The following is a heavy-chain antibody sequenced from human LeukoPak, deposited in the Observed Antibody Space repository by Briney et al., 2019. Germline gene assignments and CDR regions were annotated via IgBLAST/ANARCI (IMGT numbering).Heavy chain of an antibody. J-gene: IGHJ3*02. CDR1: GFTFSSYA. Sequence: GGSLRLSCSASGFTFSSYAMHWVRQAPGKGLEYVSAISSNGGSTYYADSVKGRFTISRDNSKNTLYLQMSSLRAEDTAVYYCARTVRGVLTGAFDIWGQGTMVTVSS. CDR3: ARTVRGVLTGAFDI. V-gene: IGHV3-64D*09. D-gene: IGHD3-10*01. CDR2: ISSNGGST.